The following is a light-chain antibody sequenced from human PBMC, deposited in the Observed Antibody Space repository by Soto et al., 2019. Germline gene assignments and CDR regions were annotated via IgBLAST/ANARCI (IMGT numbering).Light chain of an antibody. J-gene: IGKJ2*01. CDR2: GAS. V-gene: IGKV3-15*01. CDR1: QSVASN. Sequence: EIVMTQSPASLSVSPGDGATLSCRASQSVASNVAWYQQKPGQGPRLLIHGASTRAVGVPARFSGSGSGTDITLTISSLQSEDFAVYYCQQYHNWPPQYTFGQGTQLQIK. CDR3: QQYHNWPPQYT.